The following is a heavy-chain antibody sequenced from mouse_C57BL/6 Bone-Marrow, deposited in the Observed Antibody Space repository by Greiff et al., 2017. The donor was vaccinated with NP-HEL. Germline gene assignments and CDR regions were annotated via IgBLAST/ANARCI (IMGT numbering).Heavy chain of an antibody. CDR1: GYSFTGYY. D-gene: IGHD4-1*01. CDR2: INPSTGGT. V-gene: IGHV1-42*01. Sequence: EVQLQQSGPELVKPGASVKISCTASGYSFTGYYMNWVKQSPEKSLEWIGEINPSTGGTTYNQTFKAKATLTVYKSSCTAYMQLKSLTSEDSAVYYCARKANWVFAYWGQGTLVTVSA. J-gene: IGHJ3*01. CDR3: ARKANWVFAY.